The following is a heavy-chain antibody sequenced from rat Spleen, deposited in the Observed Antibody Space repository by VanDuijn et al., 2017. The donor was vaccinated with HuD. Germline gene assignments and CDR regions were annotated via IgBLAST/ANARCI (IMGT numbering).Heavy chain of an antibody. D-gene: IGHD1-1*01. CDR1: GFTFSDYA. Sequence: EVQLVESGGGLVQPGNSLKLSCAASGFTFSDYAMAWVRQSPKKGLEWVATIIFDGSSTYYRDSVKGRFTISRDNAKSTLNLQMDSLRSEDTATYFCARHGYSGPFDYWGQGVMVTVSS. CDR2: IIFDGSST. J-gene: IGHJ2*01. CDR3: ARHGYSGPFDY. V-gene: IGHV5-17*01.